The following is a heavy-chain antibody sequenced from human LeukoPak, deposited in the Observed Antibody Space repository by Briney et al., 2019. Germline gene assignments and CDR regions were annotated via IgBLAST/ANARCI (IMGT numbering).Heavy chain of an antibody. D-gene: IGHD5-18*01. CDR2: INHSGST. Sequence: SETLSLTCAVYGGSFSGYYWSWIRQPPGKGLEWIGEINHSGSTNYNPSLKSRVTISVDTSKNQFSLKLSSVTAADTAVYYCARDRGYSYGDYYYYYYMDVWGKGTTVTVSS. CDR1: GGSFSGYY. J-gene: IGHJ6*03. CDR3: ARDRGYSYGDYYYYYYMDV. V-gene: IGHV4-34*01.